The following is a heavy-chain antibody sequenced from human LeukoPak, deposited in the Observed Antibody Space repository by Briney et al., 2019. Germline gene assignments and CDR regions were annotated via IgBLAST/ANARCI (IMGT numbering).Heavy chain of an antibody. J-gene: IGHJ4*02. V-gene: IGHV3-23*01. Sequence: GGSLRLSCAASGFTFSSYWMSWVRQAPGKGLEWVSAISGSGGSTYYADSVKGRFTISRDNSKNTLYLQMNSLRAEDTAVYYCAKDNYGSGSQFDYWGQGTLVTVSS. D-gene: IGHD3-10*01. CDR1: GFTFSSYW. CDR3: AKDNYGSGSQFDY. CDR2: ISGSGGST.